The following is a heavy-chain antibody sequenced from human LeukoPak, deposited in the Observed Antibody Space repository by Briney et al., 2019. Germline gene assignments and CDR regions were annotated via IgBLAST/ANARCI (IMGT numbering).Heavy chain of an antibody. CDR2: IGSSTRYI. CDR1: GFTFSSYS. V-gene: IGHV3-21*01. CDR3: AREGYYSGMDV. Sequence: GGSLRLSCAASGFTFSSYSMKWVRQAPGKGLDWVSFIGSSTRYISYADSVKGRFTISRDNTKNSLYLQMNSLRAEDRAVYYCAREGYYSGMDVWGQGGTVSVCS. J-gene: IGHJ6*02.